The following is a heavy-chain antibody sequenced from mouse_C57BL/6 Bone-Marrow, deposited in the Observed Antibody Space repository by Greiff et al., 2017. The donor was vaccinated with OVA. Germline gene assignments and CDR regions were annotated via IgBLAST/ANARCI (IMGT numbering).Heavy chain of an antibody. CDR2: SRNKANDYTT. D-gene: IGHD1-1*01. CDR1: GFTFSDFY. Sequence: EVKLMESGGGLVQSGRSLRLSCATSGFTFSDFYMEWVRQAPGKGLEWIAASRNKANDYTTEYSASVKGRFIVSRETSQSILYLQMNALRAEDTAIYYCARMSYGSSHAMDYWGQGTSVTVSS. J-gene: IGHJ4*01. V-gene: IGHV7-1*01. CDR3: ARMSYGSSHAMDY.